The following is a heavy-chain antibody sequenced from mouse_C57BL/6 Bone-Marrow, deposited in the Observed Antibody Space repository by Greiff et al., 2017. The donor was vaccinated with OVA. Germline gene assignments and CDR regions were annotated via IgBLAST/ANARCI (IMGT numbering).Heavy chain of an antibody. V-gene: IGHV1-50*01. CDR3: ARGGYYGNYVPFYYFDY. D-gene: IGHD2-1*01. Sequence: VQLQQPGAELVKPGASVKLSCKASGYTFTSYWMQWVKQRPGQGLEWIGEIDPSDSYTNYNQKFKGKATLTVDTSSSTAYMQLSSLTSEDSAVYYCARGGYYGNYVPFYYFDYWGQGTTLTVSS. CDR2: IDPSDSYT. CDR1: GYTFTSYW. J-gene: IGHJ2*01.